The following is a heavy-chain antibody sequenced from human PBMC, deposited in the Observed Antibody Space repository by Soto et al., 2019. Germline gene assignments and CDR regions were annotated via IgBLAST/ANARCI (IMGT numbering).Heavy chain of an antibody. CDR2: IKSKTDGGTT. CDR3: TATGLWSASYRDFYYVMDV. CDR1: GSSSSNAW. J-gene: IGHJ6*02. Sequence: GGSLRLSXAPSGSSSSNAWMSWVRQAPGKALEWVGRIKSKTDGGTTDYSAPVKGRFTISRDDSKNTLYLQMNGLKTEDTAVYYCTATGLWSASYRDFYYVMDVWGQGTTVTVSS. D-gene: IGHD3-3*01. V-gene: IGHV3-15*01.